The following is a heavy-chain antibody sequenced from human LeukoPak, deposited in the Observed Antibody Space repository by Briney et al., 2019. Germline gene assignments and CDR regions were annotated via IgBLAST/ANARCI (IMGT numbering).Heavy chain of an antibody. CDR1: GYTFTGYY. J-gene: IGHJ3*01. Sequence: ASVKVSCKASGYTFTGYYMHWVRQAPGQGFEWVGRISPNSGGTNYAQKFQDRVTMTRDTSISTAYMELSRLRSDDTAVYYCARDIEIVPGAYDAFDVWGQGTMVTVSS. D-gene: IGHD2-2*01. CDR2: ISPNSGGT. CDR3: ARDIEIVPGAYDAFDV. V-gene: IGHV1-2*06.